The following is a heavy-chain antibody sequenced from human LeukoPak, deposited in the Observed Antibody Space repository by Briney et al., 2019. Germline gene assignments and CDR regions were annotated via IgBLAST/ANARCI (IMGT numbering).Heavy chain of an antibody. CDR2: ISYDGSNK. Sequence: GGSLRLSCAASGFTFSSYAMHWVRQAPGKGLEWVAVISYDGSNKYYADSVKGRFTISRDNSKNTLYLQMNSLRAEDTAVYYCVRGDLSVVLDYWGQGTLVTVSS. CDR3: VRGDLSVVLDY. V-gene: IGHV3-30-3*01. D-gene: IGHD4-23*01. CDR1: GFTFSSYA. J-gene: IGHJ4*02.